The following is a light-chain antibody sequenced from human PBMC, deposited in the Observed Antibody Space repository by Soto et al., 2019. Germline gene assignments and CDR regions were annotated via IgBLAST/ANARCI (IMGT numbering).Light chain of an antibody. J-gene: IGKJ1*01. CDR3: QQTYGAPRT. CDR2: AAS. CDR1: QSINTY. V-gene: IGKV1-39*01. Sequence: IQVTQSPSSLSASVGDRVTITCRASQSINTYLRWYQQKPGRAPKHLINAASSLQTGVPSRFSGSGSGTDFTLTISSLQPEDFATYYCQQTYGAPRTFGQGTKVDIK.